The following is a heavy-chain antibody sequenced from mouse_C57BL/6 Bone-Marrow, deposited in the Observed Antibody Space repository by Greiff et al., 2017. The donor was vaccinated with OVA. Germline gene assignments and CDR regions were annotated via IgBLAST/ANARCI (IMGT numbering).Heavy chain of an antibody. CDR3: TRSYDYDEGYYAMDY. J-gene: IGHJ4*01. CDR2: IYPGNSDT. D-gene: IGHD2-4*01. CDR1: GYTFTSYW. V-gene: IGHV1-5*01. Sequence: EVQLQQSGTVLARPGASVKMSCKTSGYTFTSYWMHWVKPRPGQGLEWIGAIYPGNSDTSYTQKFKGKAKLTAVTSASTAYMELSSLTNEDSAVYYCTRSYDYDEGYYAMDYRGQGTSVTVST.